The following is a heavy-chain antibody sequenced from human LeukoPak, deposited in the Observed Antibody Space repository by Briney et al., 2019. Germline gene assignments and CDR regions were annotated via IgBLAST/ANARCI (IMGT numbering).Heavy chain of an antibody. D-gene: IGHD6-6*01. V-gene: IGHV3-30*02. CDR2: IRYDGSNK. CDR1: GFTFSSYG. Sequence: PGGSLRLSCAASGFTFSSYGMHWVRQAPGKGLEWVAFIRYDGSNKYYADSVKVRFTISRDNSKNTLYLQMNSLRAEDTAVYYCAKGALVRTPHYYYYMDVWGKGTTVTVSS. CDR3: AKGALVRTPHYYYYMDV. J-gene: IGHJ6*03.